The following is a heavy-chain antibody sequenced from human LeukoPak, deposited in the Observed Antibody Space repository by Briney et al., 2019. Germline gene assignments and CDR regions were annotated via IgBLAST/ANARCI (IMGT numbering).Heavy chain of an antibody. D-gene: IGHD6-19*01. CDR2: IYYGENT. CDR3: AKQGQSSGWYIANWFDP. Sequence: SETLSLTCTVSGGSISSGPYYWGWIRQPPGKGLEWIGNIYYGENTYYNPSLKSRVTISIDTSKNQFYLKLSSLTAADTAVYYCAKQGQSSGWYIANWFDPWGQGTLVTVSS. CDR1: GGSISSGPYY. V-gene: IGHV4-39*01. J-gene: IGHJ5*02.